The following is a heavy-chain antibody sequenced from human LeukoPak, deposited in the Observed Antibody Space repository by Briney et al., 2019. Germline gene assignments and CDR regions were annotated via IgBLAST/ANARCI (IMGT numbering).Heavy chain of an antibody. CDR2: IYYSGST. Sequence: SQTLSLTCTVSGGSISSGGYYWSWIRQHPGKGLEWIGYIYYSGSTYYNPSLKSRVTISVDTSKSQFSLKLSSVTAADTAVYYCARDPGIAAAGPNYFDYWGQGTLVTVSS. J-gene: IGHJ4*02. V-gene: IGHV4-31*03. D-gene: IGHD6-13*01. CDR3: ARDPGIAAAGPNYFDY. CDR1: GGSISSGGYY.